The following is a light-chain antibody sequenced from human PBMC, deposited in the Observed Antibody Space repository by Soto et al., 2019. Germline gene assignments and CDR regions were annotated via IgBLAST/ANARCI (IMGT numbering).Light chain of an antibody. CDR3: QHYKTYPLT. Sequence: DIQMTQSPSTLSASVGDRVHITCRASESVSTWLAWYQQKPGKAPKLLIYDASSLESGVPSRFSGTGSGTQFTLTFSSLQPDDFATYYCQHYKTYPLTFGQGTRVEIK. J-gene: IGKJ1*01. V-gene: IGKV1-5*01. CDR1: ESVSTW. CDR2: DAS.